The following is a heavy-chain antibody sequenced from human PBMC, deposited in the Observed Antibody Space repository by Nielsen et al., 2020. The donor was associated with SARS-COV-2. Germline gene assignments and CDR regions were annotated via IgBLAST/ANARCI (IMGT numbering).Heavy chain of an antibody. J-gene: IGHJ4*02. D-gene: IGHD6-13*01. CDR2: ISASGGST. V-gene: IGHV3-23*01. CDR1: GSTFTNYG. Sequence: GESLKISCAASGSTFTNYGMTWVRQDPGKGLEWVSTISASGGSTFYTDSVKGRFTISRDSFKNTLYLQMNSLRAEDTAVYYCAASKSGYYFDLWGQGTLVTVSS. CDR3: AASKSGYYFDL.